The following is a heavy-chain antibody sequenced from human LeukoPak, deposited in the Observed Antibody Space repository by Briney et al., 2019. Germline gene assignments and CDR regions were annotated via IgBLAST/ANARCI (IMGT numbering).Heavy chain of an antibody. CDR1: GFTFSSYS. V-gene: IGHV3-21*01. J-gene: IGHJ6*04. CDR2: ISSSSSYI. CDR3: AELGITMIGGV. D-gene: IGHD3-10*02. Sequence: GGSLRLSCAASGFTFSSYSMNWVRQAPGKGLEWVSCISSSSSYIYYADSVKGRFTISRDNAKNSLYLQMNSLRAEDTAVYYCAELGITMIGGVWGKGTTVTVSS.